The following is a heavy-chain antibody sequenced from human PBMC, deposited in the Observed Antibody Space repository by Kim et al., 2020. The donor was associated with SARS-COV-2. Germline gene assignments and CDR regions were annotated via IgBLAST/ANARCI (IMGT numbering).Heavy chain of an antibody. CDR2: I. D-gene: IGHD3-10*01. Sequence: IGQADSVKGRFTISRDNAKNSLYLQMNSLRAEDTALYYCAKDAGVRAFDIWGQGTMVTVSS. CDR3: AKDAGVRAFDI. V-gene: IGHV3-9*01. J-gene: IGHJ3*02.